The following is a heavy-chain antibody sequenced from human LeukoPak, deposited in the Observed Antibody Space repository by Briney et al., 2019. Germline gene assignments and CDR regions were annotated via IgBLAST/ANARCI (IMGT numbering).Heavy chain of an antibody. V-gene: IGHV3-23*01. CDR1: GFTFSNFA. CDR3: AKSPAVDAAFDI. J-gene: IGHJ3*02. CDR2: ISGSGGST. Sequence: GGSLILSCAASGFTFSNFAVSWVRQAPGKGLEWVSAISGSGGSTYYADSVKGRFTISRDNSKNTLYLQMNSLRAEDTAVYYCAKSPAVDAAFDIWGQGTMVTVSS. D-gene: IGHD4-23*01.